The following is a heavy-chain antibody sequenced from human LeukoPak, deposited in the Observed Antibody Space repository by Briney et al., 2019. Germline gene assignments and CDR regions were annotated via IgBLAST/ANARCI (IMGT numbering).Heavy chain of an antibody. CDR2: TNPNSGDT. J-gene: IGHJ5*02. D-gene: IGHD6-13*01. CDR1: GYTFTGYY. V-gene: IGHV1-2*02. Sequence: ASVKVSCKASGYTFTGYYMHWVRRAPGQGLEWMGWTNPNSGDTHYAQNFQARVTMTRDTSISTVYMDLSRLRSDDTAVYYCARALYSGNQRNWFDPWGQGTLVTVSS. CDR3: ARALYSGNQRNWFDP.